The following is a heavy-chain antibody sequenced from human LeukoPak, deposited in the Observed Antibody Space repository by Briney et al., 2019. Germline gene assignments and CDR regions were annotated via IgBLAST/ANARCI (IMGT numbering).Heavy chain of an antibody. Sequence: SETLSLTCTVSGGSVSSGSYYWSWIRQPPGKGLERLGYIYYTGSTHYNPYLQSPVTISIDTAKKQFTLQLRSGAAADAAVYYCARDLSLDCWGQGTLVTVSS. CDR3: ARDLSLDC. CDR1: GGSVSSGSYY. J-gene: IGHJ4*02. V-gene: IGHV4-61*01. CDR2: IYYTGST.